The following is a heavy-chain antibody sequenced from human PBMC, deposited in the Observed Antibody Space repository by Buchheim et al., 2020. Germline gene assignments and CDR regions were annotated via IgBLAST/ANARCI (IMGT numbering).Heavy chain of an antibody. J-gene: IGHJ4*02. CDR1: GFTFSSYG. CDR3: ARPTFGGLLSYFDY. CDR2: IWYDGSNK. Sequence: QVQLVESGGGVVQPGRSLRLSCAASGFTFSSYGMHWVRQAPGKGLEWVAVIWYDGSNKYYADSVKGRLTISRDNSTNTLYLQMNSLRAEDTAVYYCARPTFGGLLSYFDYWGQGTL. D-gene: IGHD3-10*01. V-gene: IGHV3-33*01.